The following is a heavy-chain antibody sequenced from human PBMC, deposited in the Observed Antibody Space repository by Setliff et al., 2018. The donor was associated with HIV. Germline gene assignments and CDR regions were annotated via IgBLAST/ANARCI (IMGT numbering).Heavy chain of an antibody. D-gene: IGHD2-21*01. J-gene: IGHJ4*02. V-gene: IGHV4-4*02. CDR3: ARIYCGGKTCYPYFFDS. Sequence: SETLSLTCAVSGGSISSGHWWNWVRQPPGEGLEWIGEIYHDGRINYSTSLRSRVTISVDKSKNQFSLKLSSVTAADTAVYFCARIYCGGKTCYPYFFDSWGQGTLVTVSS. CDR2: IYHDGRI. CDR1: GGSISSGHW.